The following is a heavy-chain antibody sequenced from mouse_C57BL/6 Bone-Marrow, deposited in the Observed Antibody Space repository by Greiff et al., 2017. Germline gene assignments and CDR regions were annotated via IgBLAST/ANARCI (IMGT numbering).Heavy chain of an antibody. V-gene: IGHV1-82*01. CDR2: IDPGDGDT. CDR1: GYAFSSSW. CDR3: ASEGLTGPWFAY. D-gene: IGHD4-1*01. Sequence: QVQLQQSGPELVKPGASVKISCKASGYAFSSSWMNWVKQRPGKGLEWIGRIDPGDGDTNYNGKLKGKATLTADKSSSTAYMQLSSLTSEDSAFYFCASEGLTGPWFAYWGQGTLVTVSA. J-gene: IGHJ3*01.